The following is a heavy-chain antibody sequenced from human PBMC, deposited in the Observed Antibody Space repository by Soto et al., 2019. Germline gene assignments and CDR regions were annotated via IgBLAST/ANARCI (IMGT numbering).Heavy chain of an antibody. J-gene: IGHJ4*02. CDR3: AIEGY. V-gene: IGHV3-30-3*01. CDR1: GFTFSSYA. CDR2: ISYDGSNK. Sequence: ESGGGVVQPGRSLRLSCAASGFTFSSYAMHWVRQAPGKGLEWVAVISYDGSNKYYADSVKGRFTISRDNSKNTLYLQMNSLRAEDTAVYYCAIEGYWGQGTLVTVSS.